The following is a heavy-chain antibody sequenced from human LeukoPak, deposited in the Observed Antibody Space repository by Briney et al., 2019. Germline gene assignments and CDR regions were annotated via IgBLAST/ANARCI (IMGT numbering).Heavy chain of an antibody. V-gene: IGHV4-4*07. CDR2: IYTTGTT. D-gene: IGHD1-26*01. CDR3: ARDRFVCGIDY. Sequence: SETLSLTCTVSGGSISSYYWSWIRQPAGKGLEWIGRIYTTGTTNYNPSLKSRVTMSVDTSKNQFSLKLSSVTAADTAVYYCARDRFVCGIDYWGQGTLVTVSS. J-gene: IGHJ4*02. CDR1: GGSISSYY.